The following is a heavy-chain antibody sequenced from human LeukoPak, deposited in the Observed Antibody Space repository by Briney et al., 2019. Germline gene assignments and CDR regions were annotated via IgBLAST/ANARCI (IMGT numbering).Heavy chain of an antibody. CDR2: MWFGATT. Sequence: YPSETLSLTCTVSGDSISSSNSYWGWIRQPSGKGLEWIGSMWFGATTSYDPSLKSRVTISIDPSKNQFSLKLSSVTAADTAVYYCARGGWEFDYWGQGTLVTVSS. V-gene: IGHV4-39*07. CDR3: ARGGWEFDY. CDR1: GDSISSSNSY. D-gene: IGHD6-19*01. J-gene: IGHJ4*02.